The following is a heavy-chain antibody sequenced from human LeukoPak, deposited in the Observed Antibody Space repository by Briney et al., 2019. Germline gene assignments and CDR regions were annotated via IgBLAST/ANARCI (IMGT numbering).Heavy chain of an antibody. CDR3: ARGFAHAGLAAAGHLFDY. V-gene: IGHV3-48*01. Sequence: PGGSLRLSCAASGFTFSSYSMNWVRQAPGKGLEWVSYISSSSSTIYYADSVKGRFTISRDNAKNSLYLQMNSLRAEDTAVYYCARGFAHAGLAAAGHLFDYWGQGTLVTVSS. J-gene: IGHJ4*02. D-gene: IGHD6-13*01. CDR2: ISSSSSTI. CDR1: GFTFSSYS.